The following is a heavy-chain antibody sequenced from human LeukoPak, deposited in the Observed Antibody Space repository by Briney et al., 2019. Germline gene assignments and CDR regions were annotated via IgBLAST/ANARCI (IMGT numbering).Heavy chain of an antibody. V-gene: IGHV1-2*02. CDR3: ARISYGDYCFDY. J-gene: IGHJ4*02. CDR2: INPDTGGT. Sequence: GASVKVSCKASGYTFTRNYIHWVRQAPGQGLEWMGWINPDTGGTSFAQKFQGSVTLTRDTSITTAYLELTRLRSDDTAVYYCARISYGDYCFDYWGQGTLVTVSS. CDR1: GYTFTRNY. D-gene: IGHD4-17*01.